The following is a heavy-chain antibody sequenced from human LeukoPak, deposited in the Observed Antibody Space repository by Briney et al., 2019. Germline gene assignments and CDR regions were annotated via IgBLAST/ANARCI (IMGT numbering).Heavy chain of an antibody. CDR1: GFTFVDYG. Sequence: GGSLRLSRAASGFTFVDYGMSWVRQAPGKGLEWVANIKQDGSEKYYVDSVKGRFTISRDNAKNSLYLQMNSLRAEDTAVYYCARDCSGGSCYLGGMDVWGQGTTVTVSS. CDR3: ARDCSGGSCYLGGMDV. V-gene: IGHV3-7*05. CDR2: IKQDGSEK. D-gene: IGHD2-15*01. J-gene: IGHJ6*02.